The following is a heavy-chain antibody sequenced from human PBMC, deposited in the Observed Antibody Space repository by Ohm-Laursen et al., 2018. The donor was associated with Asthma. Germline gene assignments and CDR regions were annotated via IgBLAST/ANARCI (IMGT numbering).Heavy chain of an antibody. J-gene: IGHJ5*02. Sequence: ESSVKVSCKASGYTFTTYPLHWVRQAPGRGLEYMGWINTNTGNPTYAQGFTGRFLFSLDTSVTTAYLQISSLRAEDTAFYYCARGRTFDPWGQGTLVTGSS. CDR3: ARGRTFDP. CDR1: GYTFTTYP. CDR2: INTNTGNP. V-gene: IGHV7-4-1*02.